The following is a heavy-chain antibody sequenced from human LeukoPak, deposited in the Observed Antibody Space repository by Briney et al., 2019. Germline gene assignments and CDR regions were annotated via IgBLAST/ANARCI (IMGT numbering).Heavy chain of an antibody. CDR2: ISGSRTDI. D-gene: IGHD3-10*01. V-gene: IGHV3-21*01. J-gene: IGHJ5*01. CDR1: GFTFRNYA. Sequence: PGGSLRLSCAASGFTFRNYAMYWVRQAPGQGLEWVSSISGSRTDIYYADSVKGRFTISRDNAKNSLYLQMNSLRAEDTAVYYCARDYGSGSPNWLDSWGQGTLVTVSS. CDR3: ARDYGSGSPNWLDS.